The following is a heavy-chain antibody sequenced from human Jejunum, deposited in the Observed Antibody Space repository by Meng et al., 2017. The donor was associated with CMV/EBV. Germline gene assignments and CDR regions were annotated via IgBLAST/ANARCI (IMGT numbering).Heavy chain of an antibody. CDR3: ARASGFRGAKFDY. V-gene: IGHV4-4*07. J-gene: IGHJ4*02. Sequence: QLHMQEPGPGLVKPSETLSLPCTVSGASISTYYWTWIRQPAGKGLEWIGHIYTGGATNYNPSLKSRVTMSVDTSKTQFFLRLNSVTAADTAVYFCARASGFRGAKFDYWGQGLLVTLSS. D-gene: IGHD3-10*01. CDR2: IYTGGAT. CDR1: GASISTYY.